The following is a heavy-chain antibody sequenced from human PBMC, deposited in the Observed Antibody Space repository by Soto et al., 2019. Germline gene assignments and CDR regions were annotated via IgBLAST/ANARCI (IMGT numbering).Heavy chain of an antibody. CDR3: ARPSMCRVGAFDI. V-gene: IGHV3-74*01. CDR2: INSDGSGT. D-gene: IGHD3-10*02. CDR1: GFTFSSYW. J-gene: IGHJ3*02. Sequence: EVQLVESGGGLVQPGGSLRLSCAASGFTFSSYWMHWVRQAPVKGLVWVSLINSDGSGTSYADSVKGRFTISRDNAKNTLYLQMNSLRAEDTSVYYCARPSMCRVGAFDIWGQGTMVTVSS.